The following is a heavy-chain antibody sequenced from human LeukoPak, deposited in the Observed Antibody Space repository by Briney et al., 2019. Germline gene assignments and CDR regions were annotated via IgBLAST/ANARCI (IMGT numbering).Heavy chain of an antibody. CDR1: GYTFTSYD. CDR3: ARGFDYDILTGYYYYGMDV. D-gene: IGHD3-9*01. Sequence: ASVKVSCKASGYTFTSYDINWVRQATGQGLEWMGWMNPNSGNTGYAQKFQGRVTMTRNTSISTAYMELSSLRSEDTAVYYCARGFDYDILTGYYYYGMDVWGQGTTVTVSS. J-gene: IGHJ6*02. CDR2: MNPNSGNT. V-gene: IGHV1-8*01.